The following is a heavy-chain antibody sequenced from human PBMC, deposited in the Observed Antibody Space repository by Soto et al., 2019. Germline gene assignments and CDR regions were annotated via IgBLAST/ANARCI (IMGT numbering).Heavy chain of an antibody. CDR1: GFTVSNNY. CDR2: IQDGGSI. V-gene: IGHV3-66*01. Sequence: EVLLEESGGGFVQPGGSLRLSCAASGFTVSNNYMTWVRQAPGKGLEWVAVIQDGGSISYADSVSDRFTISRDNSKNTVFLEMDKPSPEETAVYFWARAEGSGSNALGHWGQGTLVTVSS. CDR3: ARAEGSGSNALGH. J-gene: IGHJ4*02. D-gene: IGHD3-16*01.